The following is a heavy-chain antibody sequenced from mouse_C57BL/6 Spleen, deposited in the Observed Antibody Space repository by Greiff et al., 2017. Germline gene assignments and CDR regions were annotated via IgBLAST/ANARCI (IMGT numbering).Heavy chain of an antibody. CDR3: ARGRDYYGSGDAMDY. J-gene: IGHJ4*01. CDR2: IHPSSGST. D-gene: IGHD1-1*01. Sequence: QVQLQQPGAELVKPGASVKLSCKASGYTFTSYWMHWVKQRPGQGLEWIGMIHPSSGSTNYNEKFKSKATLTVDKSSSTAYMQLSSLTSEDSAVYYCARGRDYYGSGDAMDYWGQGTSVTVSS. V-gene: IGHV1-64*01. CDR1: GYTFTSYW.